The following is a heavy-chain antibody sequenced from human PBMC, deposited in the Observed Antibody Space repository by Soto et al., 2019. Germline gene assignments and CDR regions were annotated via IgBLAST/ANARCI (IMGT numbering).Heavy chain of an antibody. D-gene: IGHD2-2*01. Sequence: SSVKVSCKASGDTFSSYAISWVRQAPGQGLEWMGGIIPIVGSTNYAQRFQDRVTITADKSTNTAYMQLSSLGSEDTAVYYCARENEIVVFTLLRLDEWGQGTMVTVS. J-gene: IGHJ1*01. CDR2: IIPIVGST. CDR1: GDTFSSYA. V-gene: IGHV1-69*06. CDR3: ARENEIVVFTLLRLDE.